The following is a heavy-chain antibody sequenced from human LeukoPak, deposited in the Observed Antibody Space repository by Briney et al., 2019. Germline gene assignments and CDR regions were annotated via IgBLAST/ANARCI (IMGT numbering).Heavy chain of an antibody. J-gene: IGHJ6*04. D-gene: IGHD3-10*02. Sequence: GGSLRLSCAASGFTFSSYEMNWVRQAPGKGLEWVSYISSSGSNIDYADYVKGRFTISRDNAKNSLYLQRNSLRAEDTAVYYCAELGITMIGGVWCKGTTVTISS. CDR1: GFTFSSYE. CDR2: ISSSGSNI. CDR3: AELGITMIGGV. V-gene: IGHV3-48*03.